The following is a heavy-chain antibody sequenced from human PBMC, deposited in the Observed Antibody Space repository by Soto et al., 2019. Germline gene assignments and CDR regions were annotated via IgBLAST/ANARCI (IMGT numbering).Heavy chain of an antibody. CDR1: GYTFSSYY. CDR3: AREPARGYVDY. V-gene: IGHV1-46*03. CDR2: IRPSGGST. Sequence: ASVKVSCKASGYTFSSYYMHWVRQAPGQGLEWMGIIRPSGGSTTYAQKFQGRVTMTRDTSTSRVYMKLSSLRSEDTAVYYCAREPARGYVDYWGQGTQVTVSS. J-gene: IGHJ4*02.